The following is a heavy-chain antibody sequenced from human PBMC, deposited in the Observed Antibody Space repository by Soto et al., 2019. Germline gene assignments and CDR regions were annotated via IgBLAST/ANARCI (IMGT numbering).Heavy chain of an antibody. Sequence: GGSLRLSWAASGFTFSSFGLHWVRQAPGNGLELVAVIWYDGSNKYYAASVKGRFTISRDNSKNTLYLQMNSLRAEDTAVYYCARDGFEYSSSSDWFDPWGQGTLVTVSS. V-gene: IGHV3-33*01. D-gene: IGHD6-6*01. CDR1: GFTFSSFG. CDR2: IWYDGSNK. J-gene: IGHJ5*02. CDR3: ARDGFEYSSSSDWFDP.